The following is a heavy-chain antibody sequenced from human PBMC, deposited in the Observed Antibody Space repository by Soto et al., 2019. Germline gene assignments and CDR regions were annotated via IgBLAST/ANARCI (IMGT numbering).Heavy chain of an antibody. CDR2: ISSSSSTI. CDR3: ARGRWFGESNDY. Sequence: EVQLVESGGGLVQPGGSLRLSCAASGFTFSSYSMNWVRQAPGKGLEWISYISSSSSTIYYADSVKGRFTISRDNAKNSLYLQMNSLRDEDTAVYFCARGRWFGESNDYWCQGTLVTVSS. V-gene: IGHV3-48*02. J-gene: IGHJ4*02. CDR1: GFTFSSYS. D-gene: IGHD3-10*01.